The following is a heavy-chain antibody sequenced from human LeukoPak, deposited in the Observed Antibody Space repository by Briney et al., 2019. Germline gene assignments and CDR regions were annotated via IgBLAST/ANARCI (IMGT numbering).Heavy chain of an antibody. D-gene: IGHD6-13*01. V-gene: IGHV4-59*01. J-gene: IGHJ5*02. CDR2: IYYSGST. Sequence: SETLSLTCTVSGGSISSYYWNWIRQPPGKGLEWIGYIYYSGSTNYNPSLKSRVTISLDTSKNQFSLKLSSVTSADTAVYYCTRETSSCYHNWFDPWGQGTLVSVSS. CDR1: GGSISSYY. CDR3: TRETSSCYHNWFDP.